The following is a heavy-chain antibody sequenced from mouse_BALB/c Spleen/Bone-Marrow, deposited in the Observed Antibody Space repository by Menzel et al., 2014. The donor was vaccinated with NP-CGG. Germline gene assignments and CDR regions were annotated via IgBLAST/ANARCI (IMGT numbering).Heavy chain of an antibody. J-gene: IGHJ4*01. CDR1: GYTFTSYT. CDR3: TRKYVNVPHFMDY. CDR2: IHPSSGYT. D-gene: IGHD2-10*02. V-gene: IGHV1-4*02. Sequence: VKLMESAVELARPGASVKMSCKASGYTFTSYTIHWIRQRPGQGLEWIGYIHPSSGYTEYSQKFKDKTALIADKSSTTTYMQLSSLTSEDSAVYYYTRKYVNVPHFMDYWGQGTSVTVSS.